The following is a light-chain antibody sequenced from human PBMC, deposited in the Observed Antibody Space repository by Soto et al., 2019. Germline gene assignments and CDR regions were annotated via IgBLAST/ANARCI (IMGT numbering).Light chain of an antibody. CDR1: QDISDS. Sequence: DIQMTQSPSSLSASVGDRITITCQASQDISDSLNWYQQKPGRAPNLLIYDASNLETGVPSRFSGSGSGTDFTFTITGLQPEDIATYYCHQYNNPPLTFGGGTKVEIK. V-gene: IGKV1-33*01. CDR2: DAS. CDR3: HQYNNPPLT. J-gene: IGKJ4*01.